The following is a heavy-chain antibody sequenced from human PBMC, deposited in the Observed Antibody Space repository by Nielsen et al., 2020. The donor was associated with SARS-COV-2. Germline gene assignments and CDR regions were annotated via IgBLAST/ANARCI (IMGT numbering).Heavy chain of an antibody. Sequence: GGSLRLSCAASGFTFVDYGMSWVRQAPGKGLEWVSTISSSSSYIYYADSLKGRFTISRDNAKNSLYLQMNSVRAEDTAVYYCARAGYDFWSGYCSDGSTVFDPWGQGTLVTVSS. J-gene: IGHJ5*02. CDR1: GFTFVDYG. V-gene: IGHV3-21*01. CDR3: ARAGYDFWSGYCSDGSTVFDP. CDR2: ISSSSSYI. D-gene: IGHD3-3*01.